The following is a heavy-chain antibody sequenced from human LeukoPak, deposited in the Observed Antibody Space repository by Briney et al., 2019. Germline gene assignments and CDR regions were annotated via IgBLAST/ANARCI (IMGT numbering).Heavy chain of an antibody. V-gene: IGHV3-7*05. J-gene: IGHJ4*02. D-gene: IGHD6-13*01. CDR1: GFTFSNYW. CDR3: ARDWGAAGLWEY. Sequence: GGSLRLSCASSGFTFSNYWMSWVRQAPGKGLEWVANIKEDGSEKDYVDSVKGRFTISRDNAKNSLYLQMNSLRAEDTAIYYCARDWGAAGLWEYWGQGTLVTVSS. CDR2: IKEDGSEK.